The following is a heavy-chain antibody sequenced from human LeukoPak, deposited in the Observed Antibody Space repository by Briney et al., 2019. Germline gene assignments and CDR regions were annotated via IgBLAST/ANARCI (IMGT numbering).Heavy chain of an antibody. D-gene: IGHD3-9*01. V-gene: IGHV3-23*01. CDR2: IVGSGANT. J-gene: IGHJ4*02. CDR1: GFIFSNYA. Sequence: GASLRLSCAASGFIFSNYAMSWARQAPGKGLEWVSAIVGSGANTYYADSVKGRFTISIDNPRTTMYLQMNSLRAEDTAVYYCAKWGDYDVLTGYYDPDNWGQGTLVTVSS. CDR3: AKWGDYDVLTGYYDPDN.